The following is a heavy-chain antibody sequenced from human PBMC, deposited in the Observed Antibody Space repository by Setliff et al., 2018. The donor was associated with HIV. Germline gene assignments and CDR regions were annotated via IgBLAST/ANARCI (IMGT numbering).Heavy chain of an antibody. CDR1: GSGFSTYW. V-gene: IGHV5-51*01. D-gene: IGHD2-15*01. CDR3: ARGRGGYFGGGRYYNLPYFDS. CDR2: LYFGDSDP. Sequence: GESLKISCKTSGSGFSTYWVGWVRQMPGKGLEWLGILYFGDSDPKYNPSFEGRVTISDDKSIKTAFLQWRSLQTSDTGIYYCARGRGGYFGGGRYYNLPYFDSWGQGTLVTVSS. J-gene: IGHJ4*02.